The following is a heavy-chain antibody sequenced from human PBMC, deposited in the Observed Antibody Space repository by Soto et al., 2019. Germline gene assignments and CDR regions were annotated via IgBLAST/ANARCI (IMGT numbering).Heavy chain of an antibody. V-gene: IGHV1-46*01. J-gene: IGHJ4*02. CDR1: GYTFTSYY. Sequence: QVQLVQSGAEVKKPGASVKVSCKASGYTFTSYYMHWVRQAPGQGLEWMGIINPSGGSTSYAQKFQGRVTMTRDTSTSTVYMELSSLRSEDTAVYYYARDIGRLRLGELSSYWGQGTLVTVSS. D-gene: IGHD3-16*02. CDR2: INPSGGST. CDR3: ARDIGRLRLGELSSY.